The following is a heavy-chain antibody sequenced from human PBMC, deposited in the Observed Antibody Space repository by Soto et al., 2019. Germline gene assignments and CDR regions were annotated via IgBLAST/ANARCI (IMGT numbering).Heavy chain of an antibody. D-gene: IGHD6-19*01. V-gene: IGHV3-13*01. J-gene: IGHJ6*02. CDR2: IGTAGDT. CDR3: ARASTVAGYYYYYGMDV. Sequence: EVQLVESGGGLVQPGGSLRLSCAASGFTFSSYDMHWVRQATGKGLEWVSAIGTAGDTYYPGSVKGRFTISRENAKNSVYLQMNSLRAGDTAVYYCARASTVAGYYYYYGMDVWGQGTTVTVSS. CDR1: GFTFSSYD.